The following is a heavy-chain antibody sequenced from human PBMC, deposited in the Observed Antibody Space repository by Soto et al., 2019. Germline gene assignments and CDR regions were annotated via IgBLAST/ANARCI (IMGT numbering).Heavy chain of an antibody. Sequence: DVQLLESGGDLVQPGGSLRLSCAASGFTFSSYAMSWVRQAPGKGLEWVSSVSAGGDMTYYSDSVKGLFTISRDNSNNALFQQMNSLRAEDTALYYCARGDRGCSGSPASYYYSGLDVWGQGTTVTVSS. J-gene: IGHJ6*02. CDR3: ARGDRGCSGSPASYYYSGLDV. V-gene: IGHV3-23*01. CDR2: VSAGGDMT. D-gene: IGHD3-10*02. CDR1: GFTFSSYA.